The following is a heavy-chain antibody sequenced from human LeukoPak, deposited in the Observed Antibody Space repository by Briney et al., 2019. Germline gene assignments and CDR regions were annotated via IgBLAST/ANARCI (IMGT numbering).Heavy chain of an antibody. D-gene: IGHD3-10*01. CDR3: ARTNHYYGSGSRSYYGMDV. V-gene: IGHV3-21*01. Sequence: PGGSLRLSCAASGFTFSSYSMNWVRQAPGKGLEWVSSISSSSSYIYYADSVKGRFTISRDNAKNSLYLQMNSLRAEDTAVYYCARTNHYYGSGSRSYYGMDVWGKGTTVTVSS. J-gene: IGHJ6*04. CDR1: GFTFSSYS. CDR2: ISSSSSYI.